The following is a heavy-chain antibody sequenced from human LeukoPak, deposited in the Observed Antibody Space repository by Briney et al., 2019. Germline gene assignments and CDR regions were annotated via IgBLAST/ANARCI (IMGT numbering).Heavy chain of an antibody. J-gene: IGHJ4*02. D-gene: IGHD3-22*01. CDR1: GGSFSGYY. V-gene: IGHV4-34*01. Sequence: SETLSLTCAVYGGSFSGYYWSWIRQPPGKGLGWIGEINHSGSTNYNPSLKSRVTISVDTSKNQFSLKLSSVTAADTAVYYCARALDSSGYYYIDYWGQGTLVTVSS. CDR3: ARALDSSGYYYIDY. CDR2: INHSGST.